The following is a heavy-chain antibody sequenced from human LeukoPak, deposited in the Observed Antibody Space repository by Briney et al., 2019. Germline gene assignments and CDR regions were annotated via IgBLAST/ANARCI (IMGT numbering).Heavy chain of an antibody. Sequence: GGSLRLSCAASGFTFNIAWMSWVRQAPGKGLQWVGRIKSKTDGGTTDYAAPVKGRFTISRDDSKNTLYLQMNSLRAEDTAVYYCAKDRGSGYEYYYYYMDVWGKGTTVTVSS. CDR1: GFTFNIAW. V-gene: IGHV3-15*01. CDR2: IKSKTDGGTT. J-gene: IGHJ6*03. D-gene: IGHD3-22*01. CDR3: AKDRGSGYEYYYYYMDV.